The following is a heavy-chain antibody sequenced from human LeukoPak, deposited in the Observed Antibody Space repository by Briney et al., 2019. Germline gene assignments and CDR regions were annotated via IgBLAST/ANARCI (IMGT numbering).Heavy chain of an antibody. D-gene: IGHD3-10*01. CDR2: ISAYNGNT. CDR1: GYTFTSYG. CDR3: ASGGRSGSYSGTFDY. J-gene: IGHJ4*02. V-gene: IGHV1-18*01. Sequence: ASVKVSCKASGYTFTSYGISWVRQAPGQGLEWMGWISAYNGNTNYAQKLQGRVTKTTDTSTSTAYMELRSLRSDDTAVYYCASGGRSGSYSGTFDYWGQGTLVTVSS.